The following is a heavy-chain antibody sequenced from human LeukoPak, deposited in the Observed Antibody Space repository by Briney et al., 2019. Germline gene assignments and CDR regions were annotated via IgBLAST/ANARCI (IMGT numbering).Heavy chain of an antibody. CDR3: AKYSSDYLDY. Sequence: GGFLRLSCAASGFTFSSYGMHWVRQAPGKGLEWVAFIRYDGSNKYYADSVKGRLTISRDNSKNTLYLQMNSLRAEDTAVYYCAKYSSDYLDYWGQGTLVTVSS. CDR1: GFTFSSYG. V-gene: IGHV3-30*02. D-gene: IGHD2-15*01. J-gene: IGHJ4*02. CDR2: IRYDGSNK.